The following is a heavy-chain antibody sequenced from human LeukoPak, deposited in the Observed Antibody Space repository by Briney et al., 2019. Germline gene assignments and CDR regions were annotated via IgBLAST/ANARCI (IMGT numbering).Heavy chain of an antibody. D-gene: IGHD3/OR15-3a*01. CDR1: RGTFSNYA. CDR3: ATAGDAIDSVMIWDF. J-gene: IGHJ4*02. Sequence: SVKVSCKASRGTFSNYAISWVRQAPGQGLEWMGGIIPIFGTANYAQKFQGRVTITADESTSTAYMELSSLRSEDMAVYYCATAGDAIDSVMIWDFWGQGTLVTVSS. CDR2: IIPIFGTA. V-gene: IGHV1-69*01.